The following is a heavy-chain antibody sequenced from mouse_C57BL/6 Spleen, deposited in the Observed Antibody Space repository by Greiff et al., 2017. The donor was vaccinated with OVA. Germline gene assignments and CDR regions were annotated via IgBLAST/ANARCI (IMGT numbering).Heavy chain of an antibody. J-gene: IGHJ1*03. D-gene: IGHD2-2*01. CDR3: ARGNMVTATGWYFDV. CDR1: GYTFTDYY. CDR2: INPNNGGT. Sequence: EVKLQQSGPELVKPGASVKISCKASGYTFTDYYMNWVKQSHGKSLEWIGDINPNNGGTSYNQKFKGKATLTVDKSSSTAYMELRSLTSEDSAVYYCARGNMVTATGWYFDVWGTGTTVTVSS. V-gene: IGHV1-26*01.